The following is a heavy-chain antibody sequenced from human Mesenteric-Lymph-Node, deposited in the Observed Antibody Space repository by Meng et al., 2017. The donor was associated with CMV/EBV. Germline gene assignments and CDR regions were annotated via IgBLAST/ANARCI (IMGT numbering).Heavy chain of an antibody. CDR2: IYPDDSDT. CDR3: ARQGNQGSSTLRYFDN. CDR1: GYSFTNYW. J-gene: IGHJ4*02. V-gene: IGHV5-51*01. D-gene: IGHD6-6*01. Sequence: GESLKISCKGSGYSFTNYWIGWVRQMPGKGLEWMGIIYPDDSDTRYSPSFQGQVTISADKSITTAYLHWSSLKASDTAIYYCARQGNQGSSTLRYFDNWGQGTLVTVSS.